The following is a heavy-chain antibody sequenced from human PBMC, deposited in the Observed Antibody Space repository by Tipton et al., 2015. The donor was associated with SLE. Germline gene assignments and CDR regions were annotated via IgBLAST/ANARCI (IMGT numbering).Heavy chain of an antibody. Sequence: TLSLTCTVSGGSISSTTYYWVWIRQPPGKGLEWVGRMLDSGNTYYNPSLKSRVSISVDMSKHQASLELRSVTAADTAVYYCARNSMVSASDQWGQGTLVTVSS. CDR1: GGSISSTTYY. CDR2: MLDSGNT. CDR3: ARNSMVSASDQ. J-gene: IGHJ4*02. V-gene: IGHV4-39*07. D-gene: IGHD2-8*01.